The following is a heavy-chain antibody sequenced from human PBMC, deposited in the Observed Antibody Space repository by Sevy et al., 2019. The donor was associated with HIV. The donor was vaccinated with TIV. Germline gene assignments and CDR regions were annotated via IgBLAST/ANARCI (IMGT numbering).Heavy chain of an antibody. D-gene: IGHD5-18*01. J-gene: IGHJ4*02. CDR3: AKATRPSGYSYGYLELFDY. V-gene: IGHV3-23*01. CDR1: GFTFSSYA. CDR2: ISGSGGST. Sequence: GGSLRLSCAASGFTFSSYAMSWVRQAPGKGLEWVSAISGSGGSTYYADSVKGRFTISRDNSKNTLYLQMNSLRAEDTAVYYCAKATRPSGYSYGYLELFDYWGQGTMVTVSS.